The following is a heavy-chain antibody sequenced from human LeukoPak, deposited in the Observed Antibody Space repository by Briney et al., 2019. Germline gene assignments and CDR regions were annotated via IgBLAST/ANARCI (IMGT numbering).Heavy chain of an antibody. D-gene: IGHD1-14*01. J-gene: IGHJ6*02. V-gene: IGHV1-8*02. CDR2: MNPNSGNT. Sequence: ASVKVSRKASGYTFASYDINWVRQATGQGLEWMGWMNPNSGNTGYAHKFQGRVTMTRNTSISTVYMELSSLRSEDTAVYYCARERSGNYGMDVWGQGTTVTVSS. CDR1: GYTFASYD. CDR3: ARERSGNYGMDV.